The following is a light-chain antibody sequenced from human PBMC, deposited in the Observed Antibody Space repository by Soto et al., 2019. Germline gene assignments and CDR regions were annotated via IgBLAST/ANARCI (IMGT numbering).Light chain of an antibody. V-gene: IGKV3-11*01. Sequence: EIVLTQSPATLSLSPGERATLSCRASQSVSSYLAWYQQKPGQAPRLLIYDASNRAPGIPPRFSGSGSGTDFPLPFSSLGPKDFAVYYVQQISNWPLTFGGGTKVEIK. CDR2: DAS. CDR3: QQISNWPLT. J-gene: IGKJ4*01. CDR1: QSVSSY.